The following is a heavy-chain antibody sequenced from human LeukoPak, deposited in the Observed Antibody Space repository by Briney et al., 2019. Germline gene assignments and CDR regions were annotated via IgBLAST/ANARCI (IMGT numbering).Heavy chain of an antibody. D-gene: IGHD4-17*01. Sequence: GGSLRLSCAASGFTFDDYGMSWVRQVPGKGLEWVSGINWNGGSTGNADSVKGRFTISRDNAKNSLYLQMNSLRAEDTAVYYCARVLSYGDYGYYYYYMDAWGKGTTVTISS. V-gene: IGHV3-20*04. J-gene: IGHJ6*03. CDR3: ARVLSYGDYGYYYYYMDA. CDR2: INWNGGST. CDR1: GFTFDDYG.